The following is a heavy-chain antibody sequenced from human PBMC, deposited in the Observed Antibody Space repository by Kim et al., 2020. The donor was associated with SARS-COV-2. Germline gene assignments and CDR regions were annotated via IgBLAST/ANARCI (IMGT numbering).Heavy chain of an antibody. V-gene: IGHV1-46*01. CDR1: GYTFTSSY. D-gene: IGHD6-13*01. CDR2: INPNGGTT. CDR3: ARRACSGSSCYFDY. J-gene: IGHJ4*02. Sequence: ASVKVSCKASGYTFTSSYIHWVRHTPGQGLEWMGIINPNGGTTIYAQKFQGRVAMTRDTSTSTVQMELTGLRSEDTAVYYCARRACSGSSCYFDYWGQGTLVTVSS.